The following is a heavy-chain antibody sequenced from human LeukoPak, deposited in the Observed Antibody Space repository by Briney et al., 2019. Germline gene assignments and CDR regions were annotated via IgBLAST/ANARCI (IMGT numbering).Heavy chain of an antibody. CDR1: GFTFRSYG. CDR2: ISYDGPNR. Sequence: GRSLRLSCAASGFTFRSYGMHWVRQAPGKGREWVAVISYDGPNRYYADSVKGGFTISRDDSKHTLHLQMSSLRAEDTAVYYCANEKLPRGYSFLTAHWGQGPLVSVSS. CDR3: ANEKLPRGYSFLTAH. J-gene: IGHJ4*02. D-gene: IGHD5-18*01. V-gene: IGHV3-30*18.